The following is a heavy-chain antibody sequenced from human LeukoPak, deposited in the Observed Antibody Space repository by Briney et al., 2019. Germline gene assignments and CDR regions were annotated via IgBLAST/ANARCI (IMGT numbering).Heavy chain of an antibody. CDR1: GYTFTSYA. Sequence: ASVKVSCKASGYTFTSYAMHWVRQAPGQRLEWMGWINAGNGNTKYSQKFQGRVTITRDTSASTAYMELSSLRSEDTAVYYCARYYDYLAPYGMDVWGQGTTVTVSS. D-gene: IGHD3-16*01. CDR2: INAGNGNT. CDR3: ARYYDYLAPYGMDV. J-gene: IGHJ6*02. V-gene: IGHV1-3*01.